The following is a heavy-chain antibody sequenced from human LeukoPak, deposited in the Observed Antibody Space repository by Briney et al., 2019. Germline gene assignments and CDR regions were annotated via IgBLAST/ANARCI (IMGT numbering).Heavy chain of an antibody. CDR2: IYYSGST. CDR3: ARDEDYYDSSGYGYFQH. Sequence: SETLSLTCTVSGGSISSSSYYWSWIRQPPGKGLEWIGYIYYSGSTNYNPSLKSRVTISVDTSKNQFSLKLSSVTAADTAVYYCARDEDYYDSSGYGYFQHWGQGTLVTVSS. CDR1: GGSISSSSYY. D-gene: IGHD3-22*01. J-gene: IGHJ1*01. V-gene: IGHV4-61*01.